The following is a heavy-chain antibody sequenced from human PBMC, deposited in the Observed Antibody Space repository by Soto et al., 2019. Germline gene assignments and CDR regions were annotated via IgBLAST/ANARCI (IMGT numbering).Heavy chain of an antibody. J-gene: IGHJ5*01. CDR1: AFTFNNYA. Sequence: XGSLRLSCSASAFTFNNYAMSWVRQAPGKGLEWVSGIGGSGRTTYYADSVKGRFTISRDNSNNTLFLQMNSLRAEDTAVYYCAKSRYSDSSGDFYDSWGQGNLVTVSS. CDR3: AKSRYSDSSGDFYDS. V-gene: IGHV3-23*01. CDR2: IGGSGRTT. D-gene: IGHD3-22*01.